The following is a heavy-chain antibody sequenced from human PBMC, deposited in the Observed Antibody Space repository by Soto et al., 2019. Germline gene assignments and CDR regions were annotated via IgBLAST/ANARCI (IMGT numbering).Heavy chain of an antibody. CDR2: IIPLFGLP. D-gene: IGHD1-1*01. V-gene: IGHV1-69*02. CDR3: GFDVQTGVVYFDN. Sequence: QVQLVQSGAEVKKPGSSVKVSCKASGGTFSTYTISWVRQAPGQGLEWLGRIIPLFGLPNHAQKFQDRVTTTAETSTDTVYLEMNSLRAEDTAVYYCGFDVQTGVVYFDNWGQGTLVTVSS. CDR1: GGTFSTYT. J-gene: IGHJ4*02.